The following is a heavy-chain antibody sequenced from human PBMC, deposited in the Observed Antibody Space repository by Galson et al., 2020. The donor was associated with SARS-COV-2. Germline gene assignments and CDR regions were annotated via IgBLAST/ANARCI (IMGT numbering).Heavy chain of an antibody. CDR2: IRNDGRDK. Sequence: QLGESLKISCAASGFTFSRNGMHWVRQAPGKGLEWVAFIRNDGRDKYFADSVKGRFTMSRDNSKNTLYLQMNSLRPEDTAVCCCARDYGSGSYAFDIWGQGTMVTVSS. V-gene: IGHV3-30*02. CDR1: GFTFSRNG. J-gene: IGHJ3*02. D-gene: IGHD3-10*01. CDR3: ARDYGSGSYAFDI.